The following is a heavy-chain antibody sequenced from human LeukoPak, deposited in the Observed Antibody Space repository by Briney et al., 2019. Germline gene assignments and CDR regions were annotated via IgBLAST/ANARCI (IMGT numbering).Heavy chain of an antibody. CDR3: ARRGYYDSSGYLY. CDR1: GDSISSSSYS. V-gene: IGHV4-39*02. Sequence: SETLTLTCTVSGDSISSSSYSWGWIRQPPGKGLEWIGSFYYSGSTYYNLSLKSRVTISVDTSKNHFSLKLSSVTAADTAVYYCARRGYYDSSGYLYWGQGTLVTVAS. D-gene: IGHD3-22*01. J-gene: IGHJ4*02. CDR2: FYYSGST.